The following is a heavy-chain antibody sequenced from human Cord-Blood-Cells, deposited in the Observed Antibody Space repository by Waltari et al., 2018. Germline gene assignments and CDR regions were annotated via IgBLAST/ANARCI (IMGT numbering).Heavy chain of an antibody. V-gene: IGHV1-2*06. CDR3: ARPLELGTEGDY. J-gene: IGHJ4*02. Sequence: QVQLVQSGAEVKKPGASVKVSCKASGYTFTGYYMHWVRHARGQGLAWMGRINPNSGGTNYAQEFHGRVTMTRDTSISTAYMELSRLRSDDTAVYYCARPLELGTEGDYWGQGTLVTVSS. CDR1: GYTFTGYY. D-gene: IGHD7-27*01. CDR2: INPNSGGT.